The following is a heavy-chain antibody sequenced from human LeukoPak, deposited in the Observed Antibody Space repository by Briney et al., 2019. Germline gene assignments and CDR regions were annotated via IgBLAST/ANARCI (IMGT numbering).Heavy chain of an antibody. J-gene: IGHJ3*02. V-gene: IGHV3-7*01. CDR3: ARSRVQLWFAAFDI. D-gene: IGHD5-18*01. Sequence: GGSLRLSCAASGFTFSSYWMSWVRQAPGKGLEWVANIRQDGSEKYYVDSVKGRFTISRDNAKNSLYLQMNSLRAEDTAVYYCARSRVQLWFAAFDIWGQGTMVTASS. CDR1: GFTFSSYW. CDR2: IRQDGSEK.